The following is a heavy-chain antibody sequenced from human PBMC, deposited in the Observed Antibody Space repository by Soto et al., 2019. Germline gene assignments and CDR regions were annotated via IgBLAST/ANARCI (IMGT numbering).Heavy chain of an antibody. V-gene: IGHV1-8*01. CDR2: MNPNSGNT. CDR3: ARNYHFSSGYYTGDY. D-gene: IGHD3-3*01. Sequence: ASVKVSCKASGDTFTSYYINWVRQATGQGLEWMGWMNPNSGNTGYAQKFQGRVTMTRNTSISTAYMELSSLRPEDTAVYYCARNYHFSSGYYTGDYWGQGTLVTVSS. CDR1: GDTFTSYY. J-gene: IGHJ4*02.